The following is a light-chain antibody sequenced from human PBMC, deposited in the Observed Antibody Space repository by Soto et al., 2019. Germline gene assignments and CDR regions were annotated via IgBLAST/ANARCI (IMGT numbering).Light chain of an antibody. V-gene: IGLV1-51*01. J-gene: IGLJ2*01. Sequence: QSVLTQPPSVSATPGQRVTISCSGSSSNIAKNYVSWYQQLPGTAPKLLIFDNNKRHFGIPDRFSGSKSGTSATLGITGLQTGDEADYYCGTWDSSLSAYVFGGGTKLTVL. CDR1: SSNIAKNY. CDR2: DNN. CDR3: GTWDSSLSAYV.